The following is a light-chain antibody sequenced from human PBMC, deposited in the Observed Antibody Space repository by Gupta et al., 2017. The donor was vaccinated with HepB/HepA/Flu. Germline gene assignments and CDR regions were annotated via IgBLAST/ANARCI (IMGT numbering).Light chain of an antibody. V-gene: IGKV1-27*01. CDR1: QRKSNY. J-gene: IGKJ3*01. Sequence: IRMTQSPSSLSASVGDRVNITCRASQRKSNYLGWYQQKPGKDPKLLIDAASTVQSGVPSRFSGSGSGTDFTLTSSSRQPEDVPTYYCQTNCSSLFTFGHGTKVDI. CDR3: QTNCSSLFT. CDR2: AAS.